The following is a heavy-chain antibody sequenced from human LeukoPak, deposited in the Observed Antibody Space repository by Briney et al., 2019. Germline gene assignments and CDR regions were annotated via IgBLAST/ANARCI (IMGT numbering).Heavy chain of an antibody. CDR2: ISYDGSNK. Sequence: GGSLRLSCAASGFTFSSYGMHWVRQAPGKGLEWVAVISYDGSNKYYADSVKGRFTISRDNSKNTLYLQMNSLRAEDTAVYYCARDRYSPFDYWGQGTLVTVSS. J-gene: IGHJ4*02. CDR3: ARDRYSPFDY. V-gene: IGHV3-30*03. CDR1: GFTFSSYG. D-gene: IGHD6-13*01.